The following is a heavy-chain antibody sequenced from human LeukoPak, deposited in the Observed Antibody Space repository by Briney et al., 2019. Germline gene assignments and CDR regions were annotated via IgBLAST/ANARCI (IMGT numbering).Heavy chain of an antibody. D-gene: IGHD1-7*01. Sequence: SETLSLTCTVSGGSISSYYWSWVRQPAGKGLEWIGRIYTSGSTNYNPSLKSRVTMSVDTSKNQFSLKLSSVTAADTAVYYCASYNWNYVMAFDIWGQGTMVTVSS. CDR1: GGSISSYY. V-gene: IGHV4-4*07. J-gene: IGHJ3*02. CDR3: ASYNWNYVMAFDI. CDR2: IYTSGST.